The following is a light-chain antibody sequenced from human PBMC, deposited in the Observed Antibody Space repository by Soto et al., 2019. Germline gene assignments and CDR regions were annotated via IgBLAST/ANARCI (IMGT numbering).Light chain of an antibody. V-gene: IGLV2-8*01. CDR3: SSHAGRNNPFV. CDR1: SSDIGGYKD. Sequence: QSALTQAPSASGSPGQSVAISCTGTSSDIGGYKDVSWYQQHPGKAPKLIIYEVSQRPSGVPDRFSASKSGNTASLTVSGLQAEDEADYYCSSHAGRNNPFVFGTGTKLTVL. J-gene: IGLJ1*01. CDR2: EVS.